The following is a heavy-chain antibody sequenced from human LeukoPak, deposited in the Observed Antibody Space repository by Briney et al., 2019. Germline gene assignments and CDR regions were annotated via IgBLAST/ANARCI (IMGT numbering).Heavy chain of an antibody. CDR3: ASTQTFDY. CDR1: GFTSRHYW. CDR2: IKQDGSEK. J-gene: IGHJ4*02. V-gene: IGHV3-7*05. Sequence: GGSLRLSCAASGFTSRHYWMIWVRQAPEKGLDWVASIKQDGSEKYYADSVKGRFTISRDNAKSSLYLQLNSLRVEDTAVYHCASTQTFDYWGQGTLVTVPP.